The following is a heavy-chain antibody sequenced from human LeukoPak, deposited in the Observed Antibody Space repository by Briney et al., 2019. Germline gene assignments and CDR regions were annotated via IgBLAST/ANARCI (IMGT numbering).Heavy chain of an antibody. D-gene: IGHD2-8*01. CDR2: IIPIFGTA. V-gene: IGHV1-69*13. CDR1: GGTFSSYA. Sequence: ASVKVSCKASGGTFSSYAICWVRQAPGQGLEWMGGIIPIFGTANYGQKFQGRVTITADEPTSTAYMELSSLRSEDTAVYYCATSVWPPYYYYYYMDVWGKGTTVTVSS. J-gene: IGHJ6*03. CDR3: ATSVWPPYYYYYYMDV.